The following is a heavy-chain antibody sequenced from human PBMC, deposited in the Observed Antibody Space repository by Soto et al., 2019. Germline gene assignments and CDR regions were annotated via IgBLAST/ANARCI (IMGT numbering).Heavy chain of an antibody. CDR1: GGSISSYY. J-gene: IGHJ5*02. Sequence: SETLSLTCTVSGGSISSYYWSWIRQPPGKGLEWIGYIYYIGTTNYNPSLKSRVTISVDTSKNQFSLKLSSVTAADTAVYYCARYSGRYSYNWFDPWGQGTLVTVSS. V-gene: IGHV4-59*01. D-gene: IGHD1-26*01. CDR2: IYYIGTT. CDR3: ARYSGRYSYNWFDP.